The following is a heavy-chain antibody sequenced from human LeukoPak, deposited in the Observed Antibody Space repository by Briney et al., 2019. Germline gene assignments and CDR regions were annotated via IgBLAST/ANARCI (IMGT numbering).Heavy chain of an antibody. CDR2: TSHDGLHN. CDR1: GFTFNSHG. D-gene: IGHD4-17*01. V-gene: IGHV3-30*18. Sequence: PGGSLRLSCAASGFTFNSHGMQWARQAPGKGLEWVAITSHDGLHNYYADSVKGRFIISRDNSKNTLYLHMNSLRTEDGGVYYCAKDSAMVGRFVDLSGDLETSHIWGQGTRVTVSS. J-gene: IGHJ3*02. CDR3: AKDSAMVGRFVDLSGDLETSHI.